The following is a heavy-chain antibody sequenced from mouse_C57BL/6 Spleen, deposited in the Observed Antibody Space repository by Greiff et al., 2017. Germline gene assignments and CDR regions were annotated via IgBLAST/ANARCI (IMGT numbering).Heavy chain of an antibody. V-gene: IGHV1-54*01. J-gene: IGHJ2*01. CDR2: INPGSGGT. D-gene: IGHD1-1*01. CDR3: ARSPHYYGSSEYFDY. CDR1: GYAFTNYL. Sequence: VQLQESGAELVRPGTSVKVSCKASGYAFTNYLIEWVKQRPGQGLEWIGVINPGSGGTNYNEKFKGKATLTADKSSSTAYMQLSSLTSEDSAVXFCARSPHYYGSSEYFDYWGQGTTLTVSS.